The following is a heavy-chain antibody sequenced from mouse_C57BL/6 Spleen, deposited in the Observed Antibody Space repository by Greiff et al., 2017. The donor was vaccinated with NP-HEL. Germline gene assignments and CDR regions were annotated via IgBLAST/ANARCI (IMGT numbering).Heavy chain of an antibody. V-gene: IGHV3-6*01. Sequence: VQLKQSGPGLVKPSQSLSLTCSVTGYSITSGYYWNWIRQFPGNKLEWMGYISYDGSNNYNPSLKNRISITRDTSKNQFFLKLNSVTTEDTATYYCARGSYYVDYWGQGTTLTVSS. CDR3: ARGSYYVDY. J-gene: IGHJ2*01. CDR1: GYSITSGYY. CDR2: ISYDGSN.